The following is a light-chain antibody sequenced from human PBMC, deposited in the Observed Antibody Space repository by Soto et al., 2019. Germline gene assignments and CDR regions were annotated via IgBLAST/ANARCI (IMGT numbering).Light chain of an antibody. J-gene: IGKJ1*01. CDR1: QSITTF. Sequence: DIQVTQSPSSLSASVGDRVTITCRASQSITTFLNWYQQKPGNAPKLLIYAASSLQTGVPSRFSGSGSGTDFTLTISSLQREDFATYYCQQAHGAPPTFGQGTKVDIK. CDR3: QQAHGAPPT. V-gene: IGKV1-39*01. CDR2: AAS.